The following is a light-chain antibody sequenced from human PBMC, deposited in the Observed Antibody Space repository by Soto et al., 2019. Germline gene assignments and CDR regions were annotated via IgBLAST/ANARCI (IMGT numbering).Light chain of an antibody. V-gene: IGKV1-27*01. CDR3: QKYYSAPFT. CDR2: TAS. CDR1: QDVRSY. Sequence: DIQMTQSPSSLSASVGDRVTITCRASQDVRSYLAWYQQKPGKIPKLLIYTASTLQSGVPSRFSGSGSGTNVSLTISNLQPEDVATYYCQKYYSAPFTFGGGTRVEIK. J-gene: IGKJ4*01.